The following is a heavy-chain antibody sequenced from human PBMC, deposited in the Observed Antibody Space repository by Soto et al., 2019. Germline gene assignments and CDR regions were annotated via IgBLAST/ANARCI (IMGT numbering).Heavy chain of an antibody. D-gene: IGHD6-19*01. Sequence: QVQLLQSGAEVKKPGASVKVSCKASGYIFTMYGISWVRQAPGQGPEWMGWISGYNSNTNYAENYQGRVTMTTDTSTSTAYMELRGLRSDDTAVYYCAGGSWGGNVWYALDYWGQGTLVTVSS. J-gene: IGHJ4*02. CDR2: ISGYNSNT. V-gene: IGHV1-18*01. CDR3: AGGSWGGNVWYALDY. CDR1: GYIFTMYG.